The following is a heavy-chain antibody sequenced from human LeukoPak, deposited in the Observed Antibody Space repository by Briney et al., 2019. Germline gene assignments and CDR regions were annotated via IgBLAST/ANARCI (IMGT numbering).Heavy chain of an antibody. V-gene: IGHV3-7*03. CDR3: ARDSAAHGGF. CDR1: EFNFRNYW. J-gene: IGHJ4*02. Sequence: GGSLRLSCVVSEFNFRNYWMSWVRQAPGKGLKWVANIKQDGSDRYYVDSVKGRFTISRDNAKNSLYLQMNSLRDEDTAVYYCARDSAAHGGFWGQGTPVTVSS. D-gene: IGHD6-25*01. CDR2: IKQDGSDR.